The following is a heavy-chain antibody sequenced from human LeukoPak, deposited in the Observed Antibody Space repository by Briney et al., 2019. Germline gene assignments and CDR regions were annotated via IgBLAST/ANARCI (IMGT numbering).Heavy chain of an antibody. J-gene: IGHJ4*02. CDR3: AKVRYSSGWPEFDY. D-gene: IGHD6-19*01. V-gene: IGHV3-74*01. CDR2: INGDGRST. CDR1: GFTFSSYW. Sequence: GGSLGLSCAASGFTFSSYWMHWLRQAPGKGLVWVSRINGDGRSTNYADPVKGRFTISRDNTKNTLYLQMNSLRAEDTAVYYCAKVRYSSGWPEFDYWGQGTLVTVSS.